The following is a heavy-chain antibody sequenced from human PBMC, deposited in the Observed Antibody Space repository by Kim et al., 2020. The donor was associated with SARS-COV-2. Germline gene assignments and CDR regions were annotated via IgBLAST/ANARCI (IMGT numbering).Heavy chain of an antibody. CDR1: GFTFDNYA. CDR2: ISGDDGST. D-gene: IGHD3-22*01. CDR3: AKDTRYDNNGYFVDY. V-gene: IGHV3-43*02. Sequence: GGSLRLSCAASGFTFDNYAMHWLRQAPGKGLEWVSLISGDDGSTFYADSVKGRFTISRDNSKNSLYLQMNGLRHEDTALYFCAKDTRYDNNGYFVDYWGQGTLVTVSS. J-gene: IGHJ4*02.